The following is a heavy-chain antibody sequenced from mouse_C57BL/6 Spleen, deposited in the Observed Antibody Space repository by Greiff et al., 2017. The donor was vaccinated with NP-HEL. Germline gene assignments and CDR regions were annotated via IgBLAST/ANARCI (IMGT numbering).Heavy chain of an antibody. CDR2: INPNNGGT. D-gene: IGHD1-1*01. Sequence: EVQLQQSGPELVKPGASVKISCKASGYTFTYYYMNWVKQSHGKSLEWIGDINPNNGGTSYNQKFKGKATLTVDKSSSTAYMELRSLTSEDSAVYYCARRIITTVVGYAMDYWGQGTSVTVSS. CDR1: GYTFTYYY. CDR3: ARRIITTVVGYAMDY. J-gene: IGHJ4*01. V-gene: IGHV1-26*01.